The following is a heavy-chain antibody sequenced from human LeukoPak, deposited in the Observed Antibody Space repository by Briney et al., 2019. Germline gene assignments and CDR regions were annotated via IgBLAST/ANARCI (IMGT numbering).Heavy chain of an antibody. CDR1: GFTFGSYS. Sequence: TGGSLRLSCAASGFTFGSYSMNWVRQAPGKGLEWVSYISSSSSTIYYADSVKGRFTISRDNAKNSLYLQMNSLRAEDTAVYYCARGPFYGDCVGGAFDIWGQGTMVTVSS. CDR2: ISSSSSTI. CDR3: ARGPFYGDCVGGAFDI. J-gene: IGHJ3*02. V-gene: IGHV3-48*01. D-gene: IGHD4-17*01.